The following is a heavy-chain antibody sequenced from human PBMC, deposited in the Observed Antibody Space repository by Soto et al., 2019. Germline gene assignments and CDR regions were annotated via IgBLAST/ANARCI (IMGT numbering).Heavy chain of an antibody. CDR1: GFSFSDHY. CDR3: ARTIMYSAPHYFDY. Sequence: EVQLVESGGGLVQPGGSLRLSCAASGFSFSDHYIEWVRQAPGKGLEWVGRIINKANSYTTQYAASVRGKFTLSRDDSNRSLFLQMNSLKTEDTATYYCARTIMYSAPHYFDYSGQGAQVTISS. J-gene: IGHJ4*02. CDR2: IINKANSYTT. D-gene: IGHD1-26*01. V-gene: IGHV3-72*01.